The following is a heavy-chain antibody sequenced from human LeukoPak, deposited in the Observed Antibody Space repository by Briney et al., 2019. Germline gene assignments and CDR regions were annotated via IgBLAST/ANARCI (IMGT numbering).Heavy chain of an antibody. CDR1: GFTFSSYS. CDR2: ISSSSSYI. D-gene: IGHD6-19*01. Sequence: GGSLRLSRAASGFTFSSYSMNWVRQAPGKGLEWVSSISSSSSYIYYADSVKGRFTISRDNAKNTLYLQMNSLRAEDTAVYYCARDRRLAVAGPDAFDIWGQGTMVTVSS. V-gene: IGHV3-21*01. CDR3: ARDRRLAVAGPDAFDI. J-gene: IGHJ3*02.